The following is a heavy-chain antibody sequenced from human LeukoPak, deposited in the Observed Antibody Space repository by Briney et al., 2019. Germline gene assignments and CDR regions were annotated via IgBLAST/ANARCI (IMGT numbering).Heavy chain of an antibody. V-gene: IGHV4-34*01. J-gene: IGHJ4*02. CDR2: INHSGYT. CDR1: GVSFNDYY. CDR3: TRMTTGHDY. D-gene: IGHD4-17*01. Sequence: SETLSLTCAVSGVSFNDYYWSWVRQTPGKGLEWIGEINHSGYTNDSPSLKSRVALSIDTSRKQRSLNLRSVTVADTGIYYCTRMTTGHDYWGQGTLVTVSS.